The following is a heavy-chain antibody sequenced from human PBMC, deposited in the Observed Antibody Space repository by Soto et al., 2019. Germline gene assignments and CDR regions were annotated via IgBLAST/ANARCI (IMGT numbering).Heavy chain of an antibody. V-gene: IGHV3-23*01. J-gene: IGHJ6*02. CDR2: ISGSGGST. Sequence: GGSLRLSCAASGFTFSSYAMSWVRQAPGKGLEWVSAISGSGGSTYYADSVKGRFTISRDNSKNTLYLQMNSLRAEDTAVYYCAKGRGEQQLYRSPLDYYYGMDVWGQGTTVTVSS. CDR3: AKGRGEQQLYRSPLDYYYGMDV. D-gene: IGHD6-13*01. CDR1: GFTFSSYA.